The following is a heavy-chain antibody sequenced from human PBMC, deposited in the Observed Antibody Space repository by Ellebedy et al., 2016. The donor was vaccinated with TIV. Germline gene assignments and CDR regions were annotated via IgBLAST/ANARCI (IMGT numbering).Heavy chain of an antibody. J-gene: IGHJ4*02. CDR2: IYPGYSAT. CDR3: ARWATYSDDLDY. D-gene: IGHD4-17*01. V-gene: IGHV5-51*01. CDR1: GYSFSNYW. Sequence: GESLKISCKGSGYSFSNYWIGWVRQMPGKVLEWMGFIYPGYSATRHSPSFQGQVTISADKSISTAYLQWSSLRASDTAIYYCARWATYSDDLDYWGQGSLVTVSS.